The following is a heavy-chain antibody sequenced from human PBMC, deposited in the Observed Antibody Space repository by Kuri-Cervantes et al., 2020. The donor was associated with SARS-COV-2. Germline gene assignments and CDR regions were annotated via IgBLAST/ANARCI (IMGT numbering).Heavy chain of an antibody. Sequence: LSLTCAASGFTLSSYEMNWVRQAPGKGLEWVSYISSSGNTMYYADSVKGRFTISRDNAKNSMYLQMNSLRAEDTAVYYCARDYARYTYVWGSYRHRGFDYWGQGTLVTVSS. D-gene: IGHD3-16*02. CDR2: ISSSGNTM. CDR1: GFTLSSYE. J-gene: IGHJ4*02. V-gene: IGHV3-48*03. CDR3: ARDYARYTYVWGSYRHRGFDY.